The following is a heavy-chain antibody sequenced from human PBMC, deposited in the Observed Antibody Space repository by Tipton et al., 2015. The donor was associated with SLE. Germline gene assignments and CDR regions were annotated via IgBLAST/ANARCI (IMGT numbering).Heavy chain of an antibody. CDR2: IYYSGST. Sequence: TLSLTCTVSGGSISSGSYYWSWIRQPPGKGLEWIGYIYYSGSTNYNPSLKSRVTISVDTSKNQFSLKLSSVTAADTAVYYCARSRGFWSGYADAFDIWGQGTMVTVSS. J-gene: IGHJ3*02. CDR1: GGSISSGSYY. CDR3: ARSRGFWSGYADAFDI. V-gene: IGHV4-61*01. D-gene: IGHD3-3*01.